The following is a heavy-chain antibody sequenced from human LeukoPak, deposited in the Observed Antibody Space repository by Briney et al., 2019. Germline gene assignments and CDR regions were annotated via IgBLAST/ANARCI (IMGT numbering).Heavy chain of an antibody. CDR3: ARGEEVATPIGDYNYYLDV. CDR2: IYHSGST. J-gene: IGHJ6*03. D-gene: IGHD2-15*01. V-gene: IGHV4-38-2*01. Sequence: SETLSLTCAVSGYSISSGQYWGWVRQPPGKGLEWIGSIYHSGSTYYNPSLKSRVTISVDTSKNQFSLKLSSVTAADTAVYYCARGEEVATPIGDYNYYLDVWGKGTTVTVSS. CDR1: GYSISSGQY.